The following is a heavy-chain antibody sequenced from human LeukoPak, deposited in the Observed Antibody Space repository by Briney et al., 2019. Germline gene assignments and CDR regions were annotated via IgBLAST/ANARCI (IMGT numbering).Heavy chain of an antibody. Sequence: GGSLRLSCSASGFTLSNYWMTWVRQSPGKGLEWVAIIKHDGSDKYCVDSVKGRFTISRDNAKNSLYLQMSSLRAEDTAVYYCARGGHRQKEFWGQGTLVAVSS. CDR2: IKHDGSDK. J-gene: IGHJ4*02. D-gene: IGHD3-10*01. CDR3: ARGGHRQKEF. CDR1: GFTLSNYW. V-gene: IGHV3-7*01.